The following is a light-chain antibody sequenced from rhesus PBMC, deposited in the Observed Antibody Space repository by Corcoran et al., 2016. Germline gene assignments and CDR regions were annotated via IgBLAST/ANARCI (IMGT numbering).Light chain of an antibody. CDR1: QGISSW. CDR2: KAA. V-gene: IGKV1-21*01. CDR3: QKDKSVPFT. J-gene: IGKJ3*01. Sequence: DIQMTQSPSSLSASVGDRVTITCRARQGISSWLAWYQQKPGRAPKLLIYKAASLQRGVHSRFSGSGSGTYFTPTISSLQPEDFATYYWQKDKSVPFTFGPGTKLDIK.